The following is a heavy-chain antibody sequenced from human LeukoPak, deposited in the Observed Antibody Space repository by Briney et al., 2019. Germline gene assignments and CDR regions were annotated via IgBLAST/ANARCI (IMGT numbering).Heavy chain of an antibody. CDR2: IYYSGST. J-gene: IGHJ6*02. D-gene: IGHD3-9*01. CDR3: ASNYDILTGYSYGMDV. CDR1: GGSISSGGYY. Sequence: SETLSLTCTVSGGSISSGGYYWSWIRQHPGKGLEWIGYIYYSGSTYYNPSLKSRVTISVDTSKNQFSLKLSSVTAADTAVYYCASNYDILTGYSYGMDVWGQGTTVTVSS. V-gene: IGHV4-31*03.